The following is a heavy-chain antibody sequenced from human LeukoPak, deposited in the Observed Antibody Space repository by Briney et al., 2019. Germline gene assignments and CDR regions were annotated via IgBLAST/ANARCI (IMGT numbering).Heavy chain of an antibody. V-gene: IGHV4-39*02. J-gene: IGHJ5*02. Sequence: SETLSLTCTVSGGSMSSSSYYWGWIRQPPGKYLEWIGSIFYSGSTYYNPSLKSRVTISVDTSKNQFSLKLSSVTAADTAVYYCARDLRRGYYDSSGYYTGDLRFDPWGQGTLVTVSS. D-gene: IGHD3-22*01. CDR2: IFYSGST. CDR1: GGSMSSSSYY. CDR3: ARDLRRGYYDSSGYYTGDLRFDP.